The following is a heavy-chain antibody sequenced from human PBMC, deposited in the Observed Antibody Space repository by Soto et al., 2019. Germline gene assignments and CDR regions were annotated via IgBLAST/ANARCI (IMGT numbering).Heavy chain of an antibody. V-gene: IGHV1-2*04. CDR1: GYTFTGYY. J-gene: IGHJ6*02. Sequence: ASVKVSCKASGYTFTGYYMHWVRQAPGQGLEWMGWINPNSGGTNYAQKFQGWVTMTRDTSISTAYMELSRLRSDDTAVYYCAREGRGSSSDDYYYYGMDVRGQGTTVTVSS. CDR2: INPNSGGT. D-gene: IGHD6-6*01. CDR3: AREGRGSSSDDYYYYGMDV.